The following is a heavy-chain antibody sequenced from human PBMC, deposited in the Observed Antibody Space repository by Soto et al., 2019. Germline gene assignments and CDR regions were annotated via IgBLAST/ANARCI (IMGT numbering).Heavy chain of an antibody. V-gene: IGHV4-4*02. D-gene: IGHD7-27*01. CDR1: GGSISSSNW. CDR2: IYHSGST. Sequence: PSETLSLTCAVSGGSISSSNWWSWVRQPPGKGLEWIGEIYHSGSTNHNPSLKSRVTISVDKSKNQFSLKLSSVTAADTAVYYCARKNWESRWFDPWGQGTLVTVSS. J-gene: IGHJ5*02. CDR3: ARKNWESRWFDP.